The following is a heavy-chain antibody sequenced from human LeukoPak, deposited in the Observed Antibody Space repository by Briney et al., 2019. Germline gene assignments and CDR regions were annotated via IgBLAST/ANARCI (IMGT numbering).Heavy chain of an antibody. J-gene: IGHJ4*02. Sequence: GGSLRLSCAVSGFRFAKYAMSWVRQAPGKGLDWVSTISATGDSTYYADSVKGRFTVSRDNSKNTVYLQLNSLSAEDTAVYYCYGEGYWGQGTLVTVSS. D-gene: IGHD4/OR15-4a*01. CDR1: GFRFAKYA. V-gene: IGHV3-23*01. CDR3: YGEGY. CDR2: ISATGDST.